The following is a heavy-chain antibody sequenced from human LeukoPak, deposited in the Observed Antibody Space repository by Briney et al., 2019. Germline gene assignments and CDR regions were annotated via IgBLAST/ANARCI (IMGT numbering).Heavy chain of an antibody. J-gene: IGHJ3*02. CDR1: GGSISSYY. Sequence: SETLSLTCTVSGGSISSYYWSWIRQPPGKGLEWIGNIYYSGSTNYNPSLKSRVTISVDTSKNQFSLKLSSVTAADTAVYYCARDIMVRGSYAFDIWGQGTMVTVSS. V-gene: IGHV4-59*01. CDR2: IYYSGST. D-gene: IGHD3-10*01. CDR3: ARDIMVRGSYAFDI.